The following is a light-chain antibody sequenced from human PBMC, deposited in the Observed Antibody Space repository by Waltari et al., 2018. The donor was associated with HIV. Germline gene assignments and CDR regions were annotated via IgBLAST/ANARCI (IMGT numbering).Light chain of an antibody. CDR2: EAS. CDR3: QEYNTYSET. V-gene: IGKV1-5*03. CDR1: QGMCSC. J-gene: IGKJ1*01. Sequence: DTQMTQSPSTLSASAGARVTLTCRSSQGMCSCLAWYQQKPGKAPTPLISEASTLQTAVPSRFSGSGSGTEFALTISSLHPDDFATYDCQEYNTYSETFGQGTKVEIK.